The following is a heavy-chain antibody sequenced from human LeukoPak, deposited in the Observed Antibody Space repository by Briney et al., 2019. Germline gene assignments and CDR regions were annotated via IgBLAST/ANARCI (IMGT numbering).Heavy chain of an antibody. V-gene: IGHV3-53*01. CDR3: AREADCSSTSCYTPYFDY. CDR2: IYSGGST. J-gene: IGHJ4*02. CDR1: GFTVSSNY. Sequence: PGGSLRLSCAASGFTVSSNYMSWVRQAPGKGLEWVSVIYSGGSTYYADSVKGRFTISRDNSKNTLYLQMNSLRAEDTAVYYCAREADCSSTSCYTPYFDYWGQGTLVTVCS. D-gene: IGHD2-2*02.